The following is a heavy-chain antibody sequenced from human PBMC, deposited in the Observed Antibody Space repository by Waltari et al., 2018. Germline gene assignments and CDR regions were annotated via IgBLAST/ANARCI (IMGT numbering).Heavy chain of an antibody. CDR3: ATYIGASLGTAAFDV. CDR2: ISYNGAT. Sequence: QLQLQESGPGLVKPSETMSLICSVSGGSITTNRPYWGWIRKPPGQGLEWIGTISYNGATYSSPSLRSRVTIFRDTSKNQLSLKLGSVTAADTAFYYCATYIGASLGTAAFDVWGQGTMVTVSS. CDR1: GGSITTNRPY. V-gene: IGHV4-39*01. J-gene: IGHJ3*01. D-gene: IGHD5-12*01.